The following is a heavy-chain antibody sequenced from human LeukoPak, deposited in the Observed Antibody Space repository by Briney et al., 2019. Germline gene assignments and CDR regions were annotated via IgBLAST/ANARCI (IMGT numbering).Heavy chain of an antibody. D-gene: IGHD3-9*01. V-gene: IGHV3-30*18. CDR1: GFTFSSYG. CDR2: ISYDGSNK. J-gene: IGHJ4*02. Sequence: PGGSLRLSCAASGFTFSSYGMHWVRQAPGKGLEWVAVISYDGSNKYYADSVKGRFTISRDNSKNTLYLQMNNLRAEDTAVYYCAKSRVLRYFDWLFDYWGQGTLVTVSS. CDR3: AKSRVLRYFDWLFDY.